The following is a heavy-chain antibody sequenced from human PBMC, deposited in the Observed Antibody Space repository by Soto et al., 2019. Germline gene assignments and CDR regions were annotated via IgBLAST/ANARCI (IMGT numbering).Heavy chain of an antibody. J-gene: IGHJ4*02. D-gene: IGHD5-18*01. CDR3: ASNSYGYIVYDY. CDR1: GGSISSGDYY. V-gene: IGHV4-30-4*01. Sequence: QVQLQESGPGLVKPSQTLSLTCTVSGGSISSGDYYWSWIRQPPGKGLEWIGYIYYSGSTYCNPSLKSRVAISVDTSKNQFSLKRSSVTAADTAVYYCASNSYGYIVYDYWGQGTLVTVSS. CDR2: IYYSGST.